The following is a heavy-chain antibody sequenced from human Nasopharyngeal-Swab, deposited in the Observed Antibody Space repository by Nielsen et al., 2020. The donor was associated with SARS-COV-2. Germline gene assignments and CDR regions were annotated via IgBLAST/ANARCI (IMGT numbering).Heavy chain of an antibody. D-gene: IGHD6-13*01. V-gene: IGHV5-10-1*01. CDR3: ARLSGIAAAGTYYYYGMDV. J-gene: IGHJ6*04. Sequence: VRQMPGKGLEWMGRIDPSDSYTNYSPSFQGHVTISADKSISTAYLQWSSLKASDTAMYYCARLSGIAAAGTYYYYGMDVWGKGTTVTVSS. CDR2: IDPSDSYT.